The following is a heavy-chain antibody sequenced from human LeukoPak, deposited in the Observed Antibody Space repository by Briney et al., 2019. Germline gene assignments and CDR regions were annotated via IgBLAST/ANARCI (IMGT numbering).Heavy chain of an antibody. D-gene: IGHD3-16*01. CDR3: ARGERLGGDY. Sequence: SETLSLTCTVSGGYISSYYWSWIRQPPGKGLEWIGYVFYSGSTNYNPSLKSRVTILVDTSKNQFSLKLKSVTAADTAVYYCARGERLGGDYWGQGTLVTVSA. V-gene: IGHV4-59*01. CDR2: VFYSGST. J-gene: IGHJ4*02. CDR1: GGYISSYY.